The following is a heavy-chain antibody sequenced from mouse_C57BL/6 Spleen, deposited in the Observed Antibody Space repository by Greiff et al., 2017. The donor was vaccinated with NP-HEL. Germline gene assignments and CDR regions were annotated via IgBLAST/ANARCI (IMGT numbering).Heavy chain of an antibody. CDR2: IDPSDSYT. V-gene: IGHV1-50*01. Sequence: VKLMESGAELVKPGASVKLSCKASGYTFTSYWMQWVKQRPGQGLEWIGEIDPSDSYTNYNQKFKGKATLTVDTSSSTAYMQLSSLTSEDSAVYYCARATTVVARYFDVWGTGTTVTVSS. D-gene: IGHD1-1*01. J-gene: IGHJ1*03. CDR3: ARATTVVARYFDV. CDR1: GYTFTSYW.